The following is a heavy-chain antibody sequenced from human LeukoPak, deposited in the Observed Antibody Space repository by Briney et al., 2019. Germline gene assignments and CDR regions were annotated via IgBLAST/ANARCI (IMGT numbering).Heavy chain of an antibody. Sequence: GGSLRPSCAASGFTVSSNYMSWVRQAPGKGLEWVSVIYSGGSTYYADSVKGRFTISRDNSKNTLYLQMNSLRAEDTAVYYCARSLPRWLIIDYWGQGTLVTVSS. CDR2: IYSGGST. CDR1: GFTVSSNY. D-gene: IGHD3-22*01. J-gene: IGHJ4*02. V-gene: IGHV3-66*01. CDR3: ARSLPRWLIIDY.